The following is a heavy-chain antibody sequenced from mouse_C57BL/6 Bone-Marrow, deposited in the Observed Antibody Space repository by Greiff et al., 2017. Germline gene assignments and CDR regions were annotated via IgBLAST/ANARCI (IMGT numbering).Heavy chain of an antibody. D-gene: IGHD3-2*02. CDR1: GYTFTSYG. V-gene: IGHV1-81*01. CDR2: IYPRSGNT. Sequence: VQGVESGAELARPGASVKLSCKASGYTFTSYGISWVKQRTGQGLEWIGEIYPRSGNTYYNEKFKGKATLTADKSSSTAYMELRSLTSEDSAVYFCARSGDSSGLLFDYWGQGTTLTVSS. CDR3: ARSGDSSGLLFDY. J-gene: IGHJ2*01.